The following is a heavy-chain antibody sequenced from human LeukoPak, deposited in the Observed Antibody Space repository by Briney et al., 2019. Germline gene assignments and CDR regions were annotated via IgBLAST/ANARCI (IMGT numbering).Heavy chain of an antibody. CDR2: ISWNSDNI. CDR3: AKDKTGFFDWLSNFDY. V-gene: IGHV3-9*01. J-gene: IGHJ4*02. D-gene: IGHD3-9*01. Sequence: GGSLRLSCAASGFTFDDYAMHWVRQAPGKGLEWVSGISWNSDNIGYADSVKGRFTISRDNAKNSLYLQMSSLRAEDTALYYCAKDKTGFFDWLSNFDYWGQGTLVTVSS. CDR1: GFTFDDYA.